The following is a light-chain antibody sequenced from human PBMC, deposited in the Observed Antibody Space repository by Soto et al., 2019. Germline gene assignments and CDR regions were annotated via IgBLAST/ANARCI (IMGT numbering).Light chain of an antibody. CDR2: AAS. V-gene: IGKV1-27*01. J-gene: IGKJ1*01. CDR3: QNYERALTWM. Sequence: QMTQSPSSLSAFVGDRVTITCRASQDISNYLAWYQQKPGEVPKLLIYAASTLQSGVPSRFSGSGSGTHFTLTISSLQPEDVAIYYCQNYERALTWMFGQGTKVEMK. CDR1: QDISNY.